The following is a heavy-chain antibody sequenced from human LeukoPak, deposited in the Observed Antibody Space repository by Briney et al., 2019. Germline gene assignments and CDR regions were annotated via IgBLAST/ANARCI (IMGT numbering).Heavy chain of an antibody. CDR1: GDSFSQGGYY. J-gene: IGHJ4*02. D-gene: IGHD4-17*01. CDR3: ARHLDYGDYFDY. CDR2: IYHSGDA. V-gene: IGHV4-30-2*01. Sequence: SETLSLTCTVSGDSFSQGGYYWSWLRQPPGKGLEWIGYIYHSGDAHYNPSLNGRLTISLDKSKKQFSLNLRSVTAADTAVYYCARHLDYGDYFDYWGQGTLVTVSS.